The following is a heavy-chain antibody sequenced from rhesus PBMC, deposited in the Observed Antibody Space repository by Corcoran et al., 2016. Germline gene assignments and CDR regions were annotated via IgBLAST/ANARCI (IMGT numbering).Heavy chain of an antibody. CDR2: ISGSSGST. J-gene: IGHJ4*01. CDR3: ASGRYFDY. CDR1: GGSFSGYS. Sequence: QVQLQESGPGLVKPSETLSLTCAVSGGSFSGYSWGWIRQPPGKGLEWIGYISGSSGSTDYNPSLKSRVTLSVDTSKNQFSLKLSSVTAADTAVYYCASGRYFDYWGQGVLVTVSS. V-gene: IGHV4-165*01.